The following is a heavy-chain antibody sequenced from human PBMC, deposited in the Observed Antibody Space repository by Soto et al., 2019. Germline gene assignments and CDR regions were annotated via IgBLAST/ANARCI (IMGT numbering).Heavy chain of an antibody. J-gene: IGHJ5*02. CDR2: INHSGST. CDR1: GGSFIGYY. V-gene: IGHV4-34*01. Sequence: PSETLSLTFAVYGGSFIGYYWSWIRQPPWKGLEWIGEINHSGSTNYDPSLKSRVTISVDTSKNQFSLKLSSVTAADTAVYYCARGGDCSGGSCYSRSNWFDPWGQGTLVTVS. CDR3: ARGGDCSGGSCYSRSNWFDP. D-gene: IGHD2-15*01.